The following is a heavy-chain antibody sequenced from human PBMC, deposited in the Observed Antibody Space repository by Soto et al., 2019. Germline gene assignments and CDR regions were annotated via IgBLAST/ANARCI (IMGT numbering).Heavy chain of an antibody. D-gene: IGHD6-19*01. CDR3: ARGAVAVLAIHLESFDM. Sequence: QVQLVQSGAEVKKPGASVKVSCKASGYTFTSYGISWVRQAPGQGLEWMGWISAHNGNTNYAQKLQGRVTMTTDTSTSTAYVELRRLRADDTAVYYCARGAVAVLAIHLESFDMWGQGTMVTVSS. CDR2: ISAHNGNT. J-gene: IGHJ3*02. CDR1: GYTFTSYG. V-gene: IGHV1-18*01.